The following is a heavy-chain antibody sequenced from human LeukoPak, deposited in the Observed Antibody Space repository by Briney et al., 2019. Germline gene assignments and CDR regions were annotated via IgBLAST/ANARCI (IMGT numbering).Heavy chain of an antibody. CDR3: VKDFSSGSYFDY. D-gene: IGHD3-10*01. J-gene: IGHJ4*02. Sequence: STYYADSVKGRFTISRDNSRNTLHLQMSSLRVEDTAVYYCVKDFSSGSYFDYWGQGTLVTVSS. CDR2: ST. V-gene: IGHV3-64D*06.